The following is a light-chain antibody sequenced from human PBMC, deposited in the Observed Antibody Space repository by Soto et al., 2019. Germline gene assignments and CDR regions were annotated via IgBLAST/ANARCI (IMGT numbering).Light chain of an antibody. CDR1: QGIGNS. Sequence: DIQMTQSPPSLSASVGDSVTITCRASQGIGNSLAWYQQKPGKVPMLLIYGASTLQSGVPSRFSGSGSGTDFTLTISSLRPEDVATYYCQKYVLAPRTVGPVTKVDIK. CDR2: GAS. CDR3: QKYVLAPRT. V-gene: IGKV1-27*01. J-gene: IGKJ1*01.